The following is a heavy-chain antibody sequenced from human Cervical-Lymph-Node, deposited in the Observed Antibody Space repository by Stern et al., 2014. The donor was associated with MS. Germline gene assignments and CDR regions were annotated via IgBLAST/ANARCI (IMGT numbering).Heavy chain of an antibody. CDR1: GYIFTDYY. V-gene: IGHV1-2*02. Sequence: QVQLGQSGAEAKAPGASMKVSCKASGYIFTDYYLHWVRQAPGQGLAWLGWINTNSGGTNYAQNFQGRVTMTRDTSISTAYMELRWLGYADTAVYYCARGSGTAYDLRGDYWGQGTLVTVSS. J-gene: IGHJ4*01. CDR3: ARGSGTAYDLRGDY. CDR2: INTNSGGT. D-gene: IGHD3-3*01.